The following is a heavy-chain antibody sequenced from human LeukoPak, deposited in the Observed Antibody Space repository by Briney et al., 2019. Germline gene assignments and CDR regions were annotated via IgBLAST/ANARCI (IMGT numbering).Heavy chain of an antibody. CDR1: GFTFSDYY. D-gene: IGHD3-10*01. Sequence: PGGSLRLSCAASGFTFSDYYMSWLRQAPGKGLEGVSYISGSGTTIHYSDSVKGRFTVSRDNTKNSLYLQMNSLRAEDTAVYFCAREDYYYSSGFWGQGTLVTVSS. CDR2: ISGSGTTI. J-gene: IGHJ4*02. CDR3: AREDYYYSSGF. V-gene: IGHV3-11*04.